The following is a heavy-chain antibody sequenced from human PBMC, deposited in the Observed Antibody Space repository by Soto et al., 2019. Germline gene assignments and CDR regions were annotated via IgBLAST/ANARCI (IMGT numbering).Heavy chain of an antibody. CDR3: ARDGWQWLATVFDY. D-gene: IGHD6-19*01. CDR2: ISYDGSNK. J-gene: IGHJ4*02. Sequence: QVQLVESGGGVVQPGRYLRLSCAASGFTFSSYAMHWVRQAPGKGLEWVAVISYDGSNKYYADSVKGRFTISRDNSKNTLYLQMNSLRAEDTAVYYCARDGWQWLATVFDYWGQGTLVTVSS. CDR1: GFTFSSYA. V-gene: IGHV3-30-3*01.